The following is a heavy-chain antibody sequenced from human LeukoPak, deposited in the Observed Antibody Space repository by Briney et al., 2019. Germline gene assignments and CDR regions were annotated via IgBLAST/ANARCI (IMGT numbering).Heavy chain of an antibody. CDR2: ISSSSSYI. D-gene: IGHD3-22*01. Sequence: GGSLRLSCAASGFTFSSYSMNWVRQAPGKGLEWVSSISSSSSYIYYADSVKGRFTISRDNAKNSLYLQMNSLRAEDTAVYYCATYYYDSSGYSRYFQHWGQGTLVTVSS. J-gene: IGHJ1*01. V-gene: IGHV3-21*01. CDR3: ATYYYDSSGYSRYFQH. CDR1: GFTFSSYS.